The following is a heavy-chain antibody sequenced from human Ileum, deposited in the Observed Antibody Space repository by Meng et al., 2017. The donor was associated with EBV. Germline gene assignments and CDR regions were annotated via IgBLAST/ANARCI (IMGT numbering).Heavy chain of an antibody. V-gene: IGHV4-4*02. Sequence: QVQLQGSGPGLVKPSGTLSLTCAVSGGSISSSNWWSWVRQPPGKGLEWIGEIYHSGSTNYNPSLKSRVTMSVDKSKNQFPLNLSSVTAADTAVYYCARVGQWLPIDYWGQGTLVTVSS. CDR3: ARVGQWLPIDY. CDR1: GGSISSSNW. CDR2: IYHSGST. J-gene: IGHJ4*02. D-gene: IGHD6-19*01.